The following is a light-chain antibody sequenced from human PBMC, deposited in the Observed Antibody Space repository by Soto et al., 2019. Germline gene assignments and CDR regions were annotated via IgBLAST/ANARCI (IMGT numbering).Light chain of an antibody. J-gene: IGLJ1*01. Sequence: QSVLTQPPSASGTPGQRVTISGSGSSSNIGSKTVNWYQKLPGTAPKLLIYSTNQRPSGVPDRFSGSKSGTSASLAISGLQSEDEADYYCAVWDDSLGASYVFGTGTKLTVL. CDR2: STN. V-gene: IGLV1-44*01. CDR3: AVWDDSLGASYV. CDR1: SSNIGSKT.